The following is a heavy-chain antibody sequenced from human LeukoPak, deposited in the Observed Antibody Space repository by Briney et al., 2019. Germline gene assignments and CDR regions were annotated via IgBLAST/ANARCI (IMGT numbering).Heavy chain of an antibody. CDR1: GGSISSGGYY. J-gene: IGHJ5*02. V-gene: IGHV4-31*03. CDR2: IYYSGST. Sequence: SETLSLTCTVPGGSISSGGYYWSWIRQHPGKGLEWIGYIYYSGSTYYNPSLKSRVTISVDTSKNQFSLKLSSVTAADTAVYYCARTTVTGGWFDPWGQGTLVTVSS. D-gene: IGHD4-17*01. CDR3: ARTTVTGGWFDP.